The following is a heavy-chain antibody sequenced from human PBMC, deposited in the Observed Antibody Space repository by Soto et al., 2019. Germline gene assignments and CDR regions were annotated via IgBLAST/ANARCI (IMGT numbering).Heavy chain of an antibody. V-gene: IGHV4-34*01. CDR3: ATRITVFGLLIPPFDP. D-gene: IGHD3-3*01. Sequence: SEALSVTCAVYGGSVNVYYWNWIRQPPGKGLEWIGEINHTGGTHYNPSLKSRVTMSVDTSKNQFSLRLSSVTAADTAIYYCATRITVFGLLIPPFDPWGQGTQVTVS. CDR1: GGSVNVYY. CDR2: INHTGGT. J-gene: IGHJ5*02.